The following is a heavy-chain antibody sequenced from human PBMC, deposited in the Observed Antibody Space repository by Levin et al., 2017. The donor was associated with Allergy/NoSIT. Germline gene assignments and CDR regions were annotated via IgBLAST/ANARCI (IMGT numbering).Heavy chain of an antibody. D-gene: IGHD6-25*01. V-gene: IGHV4-59*08. CDR1: GGSINNYY. Sequence: SETLSLTCTVSGGSINNYYWNWIRQPPGKGLEWIGYIYYNGSTNYNPSLKSRVTISVDTSKNQLSLTLSSVTAADTAVYDCARQSRGEGAAADYWGQGTLVTVSS. J-gene: IGHJ4*02. CDR3: ARQSRGEGAAADY. CDR2: IYYNGST.